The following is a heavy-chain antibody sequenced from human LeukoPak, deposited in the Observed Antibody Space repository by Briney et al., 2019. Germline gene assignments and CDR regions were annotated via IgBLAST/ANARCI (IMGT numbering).Heavy chain of an antibody. CDR2: ISGSGGST. CDR1: GFTFSIYA. V-gene: IGHV3-23*01. D-gene: IGHD2-2*01. CDR3: AKARPDIVVVPAAFS. Sequence: GGSLRLSCAASGFTFSIYAMSWVRQAPGKGLEWVSAISGSGGSTYYADSVKGRFTISRDNSKNTLYLQMNSLRAEDTAVYYCAKARPDIVVVPAAFSWGQGTLVTVSS. J-gene: IGHJ4*02.